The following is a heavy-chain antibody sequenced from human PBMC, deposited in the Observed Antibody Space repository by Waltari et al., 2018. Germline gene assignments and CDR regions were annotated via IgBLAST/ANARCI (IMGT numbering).Heavy chain of an antibody. CDR3: ARDRPPTGWFDP. CDR2: IYYSGST. CDR1: GGSISSGNYY. J-gene: IGHJ5*02. V-gene: IGHV4-30-4*08. Sequence: QVQLQESGPGLVKPSQTLSLTCTVSGGSISSGNYYWSWTRQPPGKGLEWIGYIYYSGSTYYNPSLKSRVTISVDTSKNQFSLKLSSVTAADTAVYYCARDRPPTGWFDPWGQGTLVTVSS.